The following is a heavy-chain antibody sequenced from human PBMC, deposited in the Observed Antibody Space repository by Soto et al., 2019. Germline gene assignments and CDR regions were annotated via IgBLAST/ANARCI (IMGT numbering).Heavy chain of an antibody. D-gene: IGHD2-15*01. J-gene: IGHJ4*02. V-gene: IGHV3-30-3*01. CDR3: ARASSVVVPAY. Sequence: PGGSLRLSCAASRFTFSSYAMHGVRQAPGKGLEWVAVISYDGSNKYYADSVKGRFTISRDNSKNTLYLQMNSLRAEDTAVYYCARASSVVVPAYWGQGTLVTVSS. CDR2: ISYDGSNK. CDR1: RFTFSSYA.